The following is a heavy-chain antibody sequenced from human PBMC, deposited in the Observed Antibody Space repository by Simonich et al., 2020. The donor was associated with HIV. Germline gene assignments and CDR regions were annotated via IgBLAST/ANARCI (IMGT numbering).Heavy chain of an antibody. CDR2: ISVSGGST. CDR1: GFTFSSYA. J-gene: IGHJ4*02. Sequence: EVQLLESGGGLVQPGGSLRLSCAASGFTFSSYAMSWVRQAPGKGLGWVSAISVSGGSTYYADSVKGRFTISRDNSKNTLYLQMNSLRAEDTAVYYCAKDRYYNFWSGYYDYWGQGTLVTVSS. CDR3: AKDRYYNFWSGYYDY. V-gene: IGHV3-23*01. D-gene: IGHD3-3*01.